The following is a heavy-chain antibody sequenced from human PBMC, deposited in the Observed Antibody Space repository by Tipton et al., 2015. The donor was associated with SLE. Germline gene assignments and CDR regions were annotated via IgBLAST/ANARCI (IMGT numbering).Heavy chain of an antibody. D-gene: IGHD1-1*01. CDR3: ARAQTGTTYLFDY. V-gene: IGHV4-34*01. CDR2: INHSGST. CDR1: GGSFSGYY. Sequence: TLSLTCAVYGGSFSGYYWSWIRQPPGKGMEWIGEINHSGSTNYNPSLKSRVTISVDTSKNQFSLKLSSVTAADTAVYYCARAQTGTTYLFDYWGQGTLVTVSS. J-gene: IGHJ4*02.